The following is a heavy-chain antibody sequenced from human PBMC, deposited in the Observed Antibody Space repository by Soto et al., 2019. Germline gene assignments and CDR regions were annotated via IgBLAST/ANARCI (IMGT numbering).Heavy chain of an antibody. CDR3: ARERTGTRGGDY. Sequence: QVQLVQSGAEVKKPGASVKFCCKASGYTFTSYDINWVRQATGQGLEWMGWKNPNSGNTGYAQKFQGRVTMTMNTSISTAYMELSSLRSEDTAVYYCARERTGTRGGDYWGQGTLVTVSS. V-gene: IGHV1-8*01. D-gene: IGHD1-1*01. CDR2: KNPNSGNT. J-gene: IGHJ4*02. CDR1: GYTFTSYD.